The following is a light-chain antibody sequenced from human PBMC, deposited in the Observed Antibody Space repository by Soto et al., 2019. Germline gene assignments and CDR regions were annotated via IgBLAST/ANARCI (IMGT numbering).Light chain of an antibody. J-gene: IGLJ3*02. CDR2: EVS. CDR1: SSDVGGYDY. V-gene: IGLV2-14*01. Sequence: QSVLTQPASVSGSPGQSITIPCTGTSSDVGGYDYVSWYQLHPGKAPKLMVFEVSNRPSGVSSRFYGSRSGNTASLTISGLQAEDEADYYCKSRTTRNTLVFGGGTKLTVL. CDR3: KSRTTRNTLV.